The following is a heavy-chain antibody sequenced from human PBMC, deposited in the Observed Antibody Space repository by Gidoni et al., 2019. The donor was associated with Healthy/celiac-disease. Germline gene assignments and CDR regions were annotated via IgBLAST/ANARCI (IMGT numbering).Heavy chain of an antibody. CDR1: GGSISSYY. CDR3: ARDAGITGTTYYYYGIDV. Sequence: QVQLQESGPGLVKPSETLSLTCTVSGGSISSYYWSWIRQPPGKGLEWIGSIYYSGSTNYNPSLKSRVTISVDTAKNQFSLKLSSVTAAETAVYYCARDAGITGTTYYYYGIDVWGQGTTVTVS. J-gene: IGHJ6*02. D-gene: IGHD1-7*01. V-gene: IGHV4-59*01. CDR2: IYYSGST.